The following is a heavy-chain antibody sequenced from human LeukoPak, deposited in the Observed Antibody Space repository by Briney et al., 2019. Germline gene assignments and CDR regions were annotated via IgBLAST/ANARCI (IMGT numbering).Heavy chain of an antibody. D-gene: IGHD4-23*01. Sequence: GGSLRLSCAASGFTFSSYGMHWVRQVPGKGLVWVSRINSDGSTIYADSVKGRFTISRDNTKNTLYLQMNSLRAEDTAVYYCARDYGGSSPFDYWGQGTLVTVSS. CDR3: ARDYGGSSPFDY. CDR1: GFTFSSYG. V-gene: IGHV3-74*01. CDR2: INSDGST. J-gene: IGHJ4*02.